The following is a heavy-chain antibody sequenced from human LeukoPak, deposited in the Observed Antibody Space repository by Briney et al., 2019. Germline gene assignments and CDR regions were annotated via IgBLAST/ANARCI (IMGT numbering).Heavy chain of an antibody. CDR2: ISTSSSSI. D-gene: IGHD3-10*01. V-gene: IGHV3-21*05. J-gene: IGHJ3*02. Sequence: GGSLRLSCAASGFSFSSYGMNWVRQAPGKGLEWVSFISTSSSSIYYAESVKVRFTISRDNAKNQLYLQLDSLRAEDTAIYYCAKIDSYGSGSPYPNGAFDIWGQGTMVTVSS. CDR1: GFSFSSYG. CDR3: AKIDSYGSGSPYPNGAFDI.